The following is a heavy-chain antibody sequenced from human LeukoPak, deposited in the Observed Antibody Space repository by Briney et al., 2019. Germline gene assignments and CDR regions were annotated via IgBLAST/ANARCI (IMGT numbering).Heavy chain of an antibody. J-gene: IGHJ4*02. CDR2: FSLGETT. D-gene: IGHD5-18*01. CDR3: ARAGRIQLWSTPSAFDY. Sequence: SETLSLTCSVSGASITTYSWNWLRQSPGKGLEWIGYFSLGETTSYTSSLKSRVTISRDTSKNQVSLKLTSVTAADTAVYYCARAGRIQLWSTPSAFDYWGQGTLVTVSS. CDR1: GASITTYS. V-gene: IGHV4-59*08.